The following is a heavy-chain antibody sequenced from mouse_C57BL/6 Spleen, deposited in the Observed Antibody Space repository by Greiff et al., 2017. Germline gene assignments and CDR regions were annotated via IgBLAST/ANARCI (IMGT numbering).Heavy chain of an antibody. V-gene: IGHV1-18*01. Sequence: VQLQQPGPELVKPGASVKIPCKASGYTFTDYNMDWVKQSHGKSLEWIGDINPNNGGPNYNQKFKGKATLTVDKSSSAAYMERRSLTSEDTAVYYCARGDGYEDWYVDGGGTGTTVTVSA. CDR3: ARGDGYEDWYVDG. D-gene: IGHD2-2*01. CDR2: INPNNGGP. CDR1: GYTFTDYN. J-gene: IGHJ1*03.